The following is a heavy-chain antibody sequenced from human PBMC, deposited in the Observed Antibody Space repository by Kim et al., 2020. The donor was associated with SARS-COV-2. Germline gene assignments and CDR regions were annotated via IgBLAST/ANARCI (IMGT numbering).Heavy chain of an antibody. Sequence: GGSLRLSCQASGLPLSNYAMTWVRQAPGKGLEWVSVISGDGVNTYYGGSVKGRFTISRDNSNNTLFLDMTGLRVDDTAVYYCAASFLDGGSWYEAYDIWGQGTAVTVSS. D-gene: IGHD6-13*01. V-gene: IGHV3-23*01. CDR2: ISGDGVNT. CDR3: AASFLDGGSWYEAYDI. J-gene: IGHJ3*02. CDR1: GLPLSNYA.